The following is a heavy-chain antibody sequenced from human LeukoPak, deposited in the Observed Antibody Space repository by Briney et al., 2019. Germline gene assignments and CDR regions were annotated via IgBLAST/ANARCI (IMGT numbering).Heavy chain of an antibody. Sequence: GGSLRLSCAASGFTFSDAWMNWVRQAPGKGLEWVGRIKTKSDGETTDYAAPVKGRFTISRDDSKNTLYVQMSSLKIEDTAVYYCTTDPWHGMDVWGRGTTVTVSS. CDR3: TTDPWHGMDV. J-gene: IGHJ6*02. V-gene: IGHV3-15*07. CDR2: IKTKSDGETT. CDR1: GFTFSDAW. D-gene: IGHD5-24*01.